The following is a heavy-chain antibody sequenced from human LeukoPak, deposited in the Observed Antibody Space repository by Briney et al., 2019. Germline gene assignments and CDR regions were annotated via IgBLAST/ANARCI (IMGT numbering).Heavy chain of an antibody. Sequence: SETLSLTCTVSGGSISSGNYYWSWIRQPPGKGLEWIGEINHSGSTNYNPSLKSRVTISVDTSKNQFSLKLSSVTAADTAVYYCARAAYWGQGTLVTVSS. CDR2: INHSGST. CDR3: ARAAY. J-gene: IGHJ4*02. CDR1: GGSISSGNYY. V-gene: IGHV4-39*07.